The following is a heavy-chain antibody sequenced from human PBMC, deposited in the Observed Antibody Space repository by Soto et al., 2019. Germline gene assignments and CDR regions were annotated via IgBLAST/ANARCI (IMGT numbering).Heavy chain of an antibody. CDR2: LYWDDDK. CDR3: AHHNSGRYYFDY. Sequence: QIILKESGPTLVKPTQTLTVTCTFSGFYLSTSGVGVGWIRQPPGEALEWLALLYWDDDKRYSPSLRSRLTITKDISKRKVVTTLTNMDTVDTATYYCAHHNSGRYYFDYRGQGTQVTVSS. J-gene: IGHJ4*02. V-gene: IGHV2-5*02. CDR1: GFYLSTSGVG. D-gene: IGHD1-26*01.